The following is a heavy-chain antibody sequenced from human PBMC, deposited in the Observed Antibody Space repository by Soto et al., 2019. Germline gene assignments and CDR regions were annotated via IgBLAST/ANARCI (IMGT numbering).Heavy chain of an antibody. J-gene: IGHJ6*02. CDR3: ARAPLIPVQLERRYYYYYGMDV. CDR2: ISYDGSNK. V-gene: IGHV3-30-3*01. CDR1: GFTFSSYA. Sequence: QVQLVESGGGVVQPGRSLRLSCAASGFTFSSYAMHWVRQAPGKGLEWVAVISYDGSNKYYADSVKGRFTISRDNSKNTLYLQMNSLRAEDTAVYYCARAPLIPVQLERRYYYYYGMDVWGQGTTVTVSS. D-gene: IGHD1-1*01.